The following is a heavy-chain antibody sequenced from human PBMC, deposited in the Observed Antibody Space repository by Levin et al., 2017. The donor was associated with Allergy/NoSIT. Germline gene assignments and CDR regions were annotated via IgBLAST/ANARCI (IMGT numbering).Heavy chain of an antibody. Sequence: GASVKVSCAASGFTFSSYAMHWVRQAPGKGLEYVSAISSNGGSTYYANSVKGRFTISRDNSKNTLYLQMGSLRAEDMAVYYCARAHFDWLPAAIDYWGQGTLVTVSS. CDR1: GFTFSSYA. J-gene: IGHJ4*02. D-gene: IGHD3-9*01. V-gene: IGHV3-64*01. CDR3: ARAHFDWLPAAIDY. CDR2: ISSNGGST.